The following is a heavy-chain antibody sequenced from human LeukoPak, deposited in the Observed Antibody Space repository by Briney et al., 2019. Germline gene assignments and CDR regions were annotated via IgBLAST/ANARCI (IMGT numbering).Heavy chain of an antibody. CDR2: IYHSGST. V-gene: IGHV4-4*02. D-gene: IGHD5/OR15-5a*01. J-gene: IGHJ6*03. CDR1: GGSISSSNW. Sequence: PSGTLSLTCAVSGGSISSSNWWSWVRQPPGKGLEWIGEIYHSGSTNYNPSLKSRVTISVDTSKNQFSLKLSSVTAADTAVYYCARASDVSLRGYYYYYMDVWGKGTTVTVSS. CDR3: ARASDVSLRGYYYYYMDV.